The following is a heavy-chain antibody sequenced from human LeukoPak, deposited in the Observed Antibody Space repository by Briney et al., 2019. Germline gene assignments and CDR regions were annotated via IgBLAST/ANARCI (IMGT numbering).Heavy chain of an antibody. V-gene: IGHV1-69*06. Sequence: ASVKVSCKASGGTFSSYAISWVRQAPGQGLEWMGGIIPIFGTANYAQKFQGRVTITADKSTSTAYMELSSLRSQDTAVYYCARGPGPIRAEYFQHWGQGTLVTVSS. CDR2: IIPIFGTA. J-gene: IGHJ1*01. D-gene: IGHD2-8*02. CDR1: GGTFSSYA. CDR3: ARGPGPIRAEYFQH.